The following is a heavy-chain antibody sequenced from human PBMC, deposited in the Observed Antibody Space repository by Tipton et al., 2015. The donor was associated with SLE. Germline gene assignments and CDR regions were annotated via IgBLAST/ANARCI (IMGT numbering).Heavy chain of an antibody. CDR3: ARDRDNYDIVGDDASDI. D-gene: IGHD3-22*01. Sequence: SLRLSCAASGFTFSDYAMHWVRQAPGKGLEWVAVISYDGVNKYYADSVEGRFAISRDISNNTLYLQMNSLRPEDTALYYCARDRDNYDIVGDDASDIWGQGTMVTVSS. CDR2: ISYDGVNK. V-gene: IGHV3-30*03. CDR1: GFTFSDYA. J-gene: IGHJ3*02.